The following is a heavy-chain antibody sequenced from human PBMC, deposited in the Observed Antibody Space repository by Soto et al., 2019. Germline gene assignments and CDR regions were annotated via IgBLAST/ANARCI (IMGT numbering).Heavy chain of an antibody. V-gene: IGHV3-74*01. D-gene: IGHD1-26*01. CDR2: VKSDGSRI. J-gene: IGHJ3*01. CDR3: ARESLKTLVSRAFDV. Sequence: EVQLVESGGGLVQPGGSLRLACVASGFNLESHWMHWVRQGPGKGLAWVSRVKSDGSRIRYGDFVRGRFTISRDNAKGTLFLQMDSLTAAETGVYFCARESLKTLVSRAFDVWGQGTAVVVSS. CDR1: GFNLESHW.